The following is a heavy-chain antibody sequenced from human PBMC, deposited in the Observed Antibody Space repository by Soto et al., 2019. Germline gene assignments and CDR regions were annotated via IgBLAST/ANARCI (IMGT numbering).Heavy chain of an antibody. D-gene: IGHD4-4*01. CDR2: IYYNGGSYGGS. CDR3: ARKRYSNYFDD. J-gene: IGHJ4*02. V-gene: IGHV4-30-4*01. Sequence: QVHLQESGPGLVKPSETLSLTCTVSGGSISSGDSYWSWIRQPPGKGLEWIGYIYYNGGSYGGSYYNPSLKSRVSTSGDTRKSQFSLRLDSVTAADTAVYYCARKRYSNYFDDWGQGTLVTVSS. CDR1: GGSISSGDSY.